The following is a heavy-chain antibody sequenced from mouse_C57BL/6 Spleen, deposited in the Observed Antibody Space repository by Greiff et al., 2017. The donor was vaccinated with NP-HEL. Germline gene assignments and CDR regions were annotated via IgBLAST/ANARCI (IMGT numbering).Heavy chain of an antibody. CDR3: ARGYYGSRAGSFAY. Sequence: VQLQQSGPVLVKPGASVKMSCKASGYTFTDYYMNWVKQSHGKSLEWIGVINPYNGGTSYNQKFKGKATLTVDKSSSTAYMELNSLTSEDSAVYYCARGYYGSRAGSFAYWGQGTLVTVSA. V-gene: IGHV1-19*01. CDR1: GYTFTDYY. J-gene: IGHJ3*01. CDR2: INPYNGGT. D-gene: IGHD1-1*01.